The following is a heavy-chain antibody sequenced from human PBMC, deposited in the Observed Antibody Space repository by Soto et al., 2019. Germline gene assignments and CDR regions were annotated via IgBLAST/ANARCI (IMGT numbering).Heavy chain of an antibody. Sequence: QVQLQESGPGLVKPSQTLSLTCVVSGGSISNGGYYWSWIRQHPGKGLEWIGAIYFSGSTYYNPSLKSRVTISVATPKNQFSLKLSSVTAADTAVYYCARDSHSQQPNHRWGGGYMDVWCKGTTVTVSS. CDR3: ARDSHSQQPNHRWGGGYMDV. J-gene: IGHJ6*03. CDR2: IYFSGST. CDR1: GGSISNGGYY. V-gene: IGHV4-31*11. D-gene: IGHD6-13*01.